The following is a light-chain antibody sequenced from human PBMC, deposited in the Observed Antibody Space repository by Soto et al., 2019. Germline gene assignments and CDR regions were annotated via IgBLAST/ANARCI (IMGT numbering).Light chain of an antibody. CDR3: QQYNSYPT. Sequence: EIVMTQSPATLSVSPGERATLSCRASQSVSSNLDWYQHKPGQAPRLLIYGVSTRATGIPVRFSGSGSGTEFTLTISSLQPDDFATYYCQQYNSYPTFGQGTKVDIK. CDR1: QSVSSN. V-gene: IGKV3-15*01. CDR2: GVS. J-gene: IGKJ1*01.